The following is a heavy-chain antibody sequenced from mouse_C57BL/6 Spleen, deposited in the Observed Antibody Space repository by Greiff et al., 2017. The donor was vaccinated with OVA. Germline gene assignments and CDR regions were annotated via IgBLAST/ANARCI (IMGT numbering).Heavy chain of an antibody. Sequence: VHLVESGAELVKPGASVKISCKVSGFTFTDHTIHWMKQRPEQGLEWIGYIYPRDGSTKYNEKFKGKATLTADKSSSTAYMQRSSLTTEDSAIYYCARGGRYWGQGTTLTVSS. CDR2: IYPRDGST. J-gene: IGHJ2*01. CDR3: ARGGRY. D-gene: IGHD1-1*01. CDR1: GFTFTDHT. V-gene: IGHV1-78*01.